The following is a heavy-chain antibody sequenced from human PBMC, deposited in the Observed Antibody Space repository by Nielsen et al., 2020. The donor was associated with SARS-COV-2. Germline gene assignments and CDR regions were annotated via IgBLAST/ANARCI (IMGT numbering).Heavy chain of an antibody. J-gene: IGHJ5*02. Sequence: GSLRLSCTVPGGSISSSSYYWSWIRQPPGKGLEWIGEINHSGSTNYNPSLKSRVTISVDTSKNQFSLKLSSVTAADTAVYYCAAVPWFGELLFARGFDPWGQGTLVTVSS. D-gene: IGHD3-10*01. CDR1: GGSISSSSYY. CDR3: AAVPWFGELLFARGFDP. CDR2: INHSGST. V-gene: IGHV4-39*07.